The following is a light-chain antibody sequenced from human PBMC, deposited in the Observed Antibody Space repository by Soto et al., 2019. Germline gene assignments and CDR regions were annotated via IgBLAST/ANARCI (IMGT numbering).Light chain of an antibody. V-gene: IGKV3-15*01. CDR3: QPYNPWPAKIT. CDR1: QSVSST. CDR2: GAS. J-gene: IGKJ5*01. Sequence: IVMTQSPGTLSVSPGERATLSCRASQSVSSTLAWYQRKTGQAPSLLIYGASIRATGISARFRGSVSRTEFTITISSLQSEDFAVYYRQPYNPWPAKITFGQGTRLEVK.